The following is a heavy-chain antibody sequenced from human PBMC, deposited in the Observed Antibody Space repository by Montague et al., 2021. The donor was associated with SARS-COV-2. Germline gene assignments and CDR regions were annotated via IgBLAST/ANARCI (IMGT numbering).Heavy chain of an antibody. V-gene: IGHV3-23*01. J-gene: IGHJ4*02. D-gene: IGHD1-26*01. CDR1: GFTYSDYA. Sequence: SLRLSCAASGFTYSDYAMTWVRQTPGKGLEWVSTISGRGDTTYYADSVKGRFTISRANSRDTLYLEMNSLRADEAAVYYCAKARGGTYYYFDYWGQGTLVTVSS. CDR2: ISGRGDTT. CDR3: AKARGGTYYYFDY.